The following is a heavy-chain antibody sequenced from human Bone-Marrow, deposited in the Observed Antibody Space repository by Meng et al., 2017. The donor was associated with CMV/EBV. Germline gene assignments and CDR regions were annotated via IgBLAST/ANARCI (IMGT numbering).Heavy chain of an antibody. J-gene: IGHJ4*02. CDR3: ARSDTAMVPFDY. CDR1: GYSFTSYW. D-gene: IGHD5-18*01. V-gene: IGHV5-51*01. CDR2: IYPGDSDT. Sequence: GGSLRLCCKGSGYSFTSYWIGWVRQMPGKGLEWMGIIYPGDSDTRYSPSFQGQVTISADKSISTAYLQWSSLKASDTAMYYCARSDTAMVPFDYWGQWTLVTVSS.